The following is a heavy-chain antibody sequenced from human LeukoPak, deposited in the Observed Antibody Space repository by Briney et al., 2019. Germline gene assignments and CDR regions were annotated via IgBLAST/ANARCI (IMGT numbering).Heavy chain of an antibody. CDR1: GFTFSNFW. Sequence: GGSLRLSCTASGFTFSNFWMSWVRQAPGKGLEWVSYISTSGNTIYYADSVKGRFTVSRDNSKNSLYLQMNSLRADDTAVYYCANAGNLFRSLNYWGQGTLVTVSS. D-gene: IGHD4-23*01. J-gene: IGHJ4*02. V-gene: IGHV3-11*04. CDR3: ANAGNLFRSLNY. CDR2: ISTSGNTI.